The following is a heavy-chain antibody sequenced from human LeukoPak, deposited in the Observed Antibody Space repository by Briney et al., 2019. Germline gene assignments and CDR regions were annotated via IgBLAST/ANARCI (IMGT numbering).Heavy chain of an antibody. J-gene: IGHJ4*02. D-gene: IGHD3-3*01. V-gene: IGHV1-69*13. CDR3: AAGGAYEFRDDY. CDR1: GGSFTSYG. Sequence: AASVTVSCTASGGSFTSYGISWVRQAPGQGLEWMGKIIPIYGRANYGQKFQGRVTITADELTTTSYMELSSLTAEDMAVYYCAAGGAYEFRDDYWGQGTLVTVSS. CDR2: IIPIYGRA.